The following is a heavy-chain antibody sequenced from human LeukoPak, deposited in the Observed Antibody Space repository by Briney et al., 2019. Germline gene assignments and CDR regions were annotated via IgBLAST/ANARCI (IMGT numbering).Heavy chain of an antibody. CDR3: ARVYYSSSYDYWYFDL. V-gene: IGHV3-48*03. J-gene: IGHJ2*01. D-gene: IGHD6-13*01. CDR1: GFTFSSYE. Sequence: QAGGSLRLSCAASGFTFSSYEMNWVRQAPGKGLEWVSYISSSGSTIYYADSVKGRFTISRDNAKNSLYLQMNSLRAEDTAVYYCARVYYSSSYDYWYFDLWGRGTLVTVSS. CDR2: ISSSGSTI.